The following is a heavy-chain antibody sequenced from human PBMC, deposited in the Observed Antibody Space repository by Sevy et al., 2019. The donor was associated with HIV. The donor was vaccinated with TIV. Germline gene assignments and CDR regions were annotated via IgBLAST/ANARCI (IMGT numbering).Heavy chain of an antibody. D-gene: IGHD3-10*01. CDR2: INHSGST. Sequence: SETLSLTCAVYGGSFSGYYWSWIRQPPGKGLEWIGEINHSGSTNYNPSLTIRVTISVDTSKNQFSLKVGSVTAADTAVYYWARGLVGGSGSYRSYYYYGMDVWGQGTTVTVSS. J-gene: IGHJ6*02. CDR3: ARGLVGGSGSYRSYYYYGMDV. V-gene: IGHV4-34*01. CDR1: GGSFSGYY.